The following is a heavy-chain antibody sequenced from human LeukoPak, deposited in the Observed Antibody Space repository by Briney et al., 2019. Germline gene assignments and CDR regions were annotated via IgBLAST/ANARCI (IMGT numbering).Heavy chain of an antibody. CDR2: INHSGST. CDR1: GGSFSGYY. CDR3: ARAASDFWSGYSYYYYYYMDV. J-gene: IGHJ6*03. D-gene: IGHD3-3*01. V-gene: IGHV4-34*01. Sequence: SETLSLTCAVYGGSFSGYYWSWIRQPPGKGLEWIGEINHSGSTNYNPSLKSRVTISVDTSKNQFSLKLSSVTAADTAVYYCARAASDFWSGYSYYYYYYMDVWGKGTTVTVSS.